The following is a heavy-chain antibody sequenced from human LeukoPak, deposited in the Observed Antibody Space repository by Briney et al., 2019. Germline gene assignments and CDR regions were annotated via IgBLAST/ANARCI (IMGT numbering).Heavy chain of an antibody. J-gene: IGHJ4*02. D-gene: IGHD2-15*01. CDR2: IKSKTYGGTT. Sequence: PGVSLRLSCAASGFTFSNAWMSWVRKAPGKGREWVGRIKSKTYGGTTDYAAPVKGRFTISRDDSKNTLYLQMNSLKTEDTAVYYCTTDPELGYCSGGSCYPDYFDYWGQGTLVTVSS. CDR1: GFTFSNAW. CDR3: TTDPELGYCSGGSCYPDYFDY. V-gene: IGHV3-15*01.